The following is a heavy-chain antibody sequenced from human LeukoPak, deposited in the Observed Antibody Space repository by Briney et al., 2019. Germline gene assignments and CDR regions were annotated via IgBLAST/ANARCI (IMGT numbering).Heavy chain of an antibody. CDR2: IYYSGST. Sequence: PSETLSLTCTVSGGFISSSSHYWAWIRQPPGKGLEWIGNIYYSGSTYYSPSLKSRVTISVDTSKNQFSLKLSSVTAADTAVYYCAREQNSSAGSWGQGTLVTVSS. V-gene: IGHV4-39*07. D-gene: IGHD6-6*01. CDR1: GGFISSSSHY. CDR3: AREQNSSAGS. J-gene: IGHJ5*02.